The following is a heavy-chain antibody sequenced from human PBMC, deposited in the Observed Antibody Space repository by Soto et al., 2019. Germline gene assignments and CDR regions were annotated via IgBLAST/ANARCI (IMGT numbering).Heavy chain of an antibody. Sequence: SQTRSLTCVISGDSVSSNSAAWNWIRQSPSRGLEWLGRTYYRSKWYSDYAASVESRITVNPDTSKNHFSLQLNSVTPADTAVYYCARAEPHSVRISDYWCPGTLLTGFS. D-gene: IGHD1-26*01. V-gene: IGHV6-1*01. CDR3: ARAEPHSVRISDY. CDR2: TYYRSKWYS. CDR1: GDSVSSNSAA. J-gene: IGHJ4*02.